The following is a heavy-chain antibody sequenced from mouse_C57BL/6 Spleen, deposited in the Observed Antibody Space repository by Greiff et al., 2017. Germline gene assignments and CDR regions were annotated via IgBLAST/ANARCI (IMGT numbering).Heavy chain of an antibody. J-gene: IGHJ4*01. D-gene: IGHD2-4*01. CDR2: IDPSDSNT. CDR1: GYTFTSDW. CDR3: ARERELRRAMDY. V-gene: IGHV1-69*01. Sequence: QVQLQQSGAELVMPGASVKLSCTASGYTFTSDWMHWVKQRPGQGLEWIGEIDPSDSNTNYNQKFKGKSTLTVDKSSSTAYKQLSSRTSEDSAVYYCARERELRRAMDYWGQGTTLTVSS.